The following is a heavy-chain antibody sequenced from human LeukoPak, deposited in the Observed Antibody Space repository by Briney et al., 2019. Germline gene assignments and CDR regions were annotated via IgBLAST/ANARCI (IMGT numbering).Heavy chain of an antibody. CDR1: GFTFSSYE. J-gene: IGHJ6*02. CDR3: ARDCSGGSCYYCYYGMDV. V-gene: IGHV3-48*03. D-gene: IGHD2-15*01. Sequence: GGSLRLSCAASGFTFSSYEMNWVRQAPGKGLEWVSYISSSGSTIYYADSVKGRFTISRDNAKNSLYLQMNSLRAEDTAVYYCARDCSGGSCYYCYYGMDVWGQGTTVTVSS. CDR2: ISSSGSTI.